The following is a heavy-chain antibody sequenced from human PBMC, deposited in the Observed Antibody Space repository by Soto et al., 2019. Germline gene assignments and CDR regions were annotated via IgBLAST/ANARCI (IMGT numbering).Heavy chain of an antibody. V-gene: IGHV3-11*01. Sequence: GGSLRLSCAASGFTFGDFYMSWIRQARGKGLEWISYISSSGGLIYYADSVQGRFTISRDNANNLLYLQMNSLRAEDTAVYYCARDPPLDNATVYMDVWGQGNLVTVSS. J-gene: IGHJ6*02. CDR2: ISSSGGLI. CDR1: GFTFGDFY. CDR3: ARDPPLDNATVYMDV. D-gene: IGHD1-1*01.